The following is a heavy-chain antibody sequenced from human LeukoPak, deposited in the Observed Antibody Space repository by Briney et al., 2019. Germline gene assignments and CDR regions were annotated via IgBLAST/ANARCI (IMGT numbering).Heavy chain of an antibody. Sequence: ASVKVSCKASGYTFISYHMHWVRQATGQGLEWMGWMNPNSGNTGYAQKFQGRVTMTRNTSISTAYMELSSLRSEDTAVYYCARVRIVGATHDYYYGMDVWGQGTTVTVSS. D-gene: IGHD1-26*01. CDR2: MNPNSGNT. J-gene: IGHJ6*02. V-gene: IGHV1-8*02. CDR1: GYTFISYH. CDR3: ARVRIVGATHDYYYGMDV.